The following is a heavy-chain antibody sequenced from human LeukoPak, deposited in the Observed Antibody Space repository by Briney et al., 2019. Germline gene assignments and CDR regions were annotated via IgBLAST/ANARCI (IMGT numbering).Heavy chain of an antibody. Sequence: PGGSLRLSCAASGFTFSSYGMHWVRQAPGKGLEWVAVISYDGSNKYYADSVKGRFTISRDNFKNTLYLQMNSLRAEDTAMYYCAKGYCSSTSCPPIDYWGQGALVTVSS. CDR1: GFTFSSYG. V-gene: IGHV3-30*18. J-gene: IGHJ4*02. CDR2: ISYDGSNK. CDR3: AKGYCSSTSCPPIDY. D-gene: IGHD2-2*01.